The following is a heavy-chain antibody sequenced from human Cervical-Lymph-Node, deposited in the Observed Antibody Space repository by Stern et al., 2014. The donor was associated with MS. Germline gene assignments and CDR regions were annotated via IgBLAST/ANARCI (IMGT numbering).Heavy chain of an antibody. D-gene: IGHD3-3*01. V-gene: IGHV4-59*01. Sequence: QVQLQESGPGLVKPSETLSLTCTVSGGSISSYPLTWVRQPPGKGLAWIGCIYYSGRNNYNPSLESRVTISVDTSKNQFSLNLSSVTAADTAVYYCARERRRFSEWLTDGMDVWGQGTTVTVSS. CDR3: ARERRRFSEWLTDGMDV. CDR1: GGSISSYP. J-gene: IGHJ6*02. CDR2: IYYSGRN.